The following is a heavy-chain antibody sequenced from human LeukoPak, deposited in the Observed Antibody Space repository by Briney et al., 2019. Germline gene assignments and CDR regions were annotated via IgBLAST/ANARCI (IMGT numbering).Heavy chain of an antibody. J-gene: IGHJ4*02. CDR1: GFTFTSYA. V-gene: IGHV3-74*01. Sequence: GGSLRLSCAASGFTFTSYAMNWVRQAPGKGLVWVSSIKTDSTDRRYVDSVKGRFTISRDNARKTLYLQMTSLRAEDTAVYYCARDEGAGTTIRGFDSWGLGTLVTVSS. CDR2: IKTDSTDR. D-gene: IGHD1-7*01. CDR3: ARDEGAGTTIRGFDS.